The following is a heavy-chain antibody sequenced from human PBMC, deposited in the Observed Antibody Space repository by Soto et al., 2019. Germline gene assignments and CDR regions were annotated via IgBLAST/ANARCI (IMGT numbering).Heavy chain of an antibody. CDR1: GGSISSYY. CDR3: ARAIVVVGDAFDI. J-gene: IGHJ3*02. Sequence: SETLSLTCTVSGGSISSYYWSWIRQPPGKGLEWIGYIYYSGSTNYNPSLKSRVTISVDTSKNQFSLKLSSVTAADTAVYYCARAIVVVGDAFDIWGQGTMVTVSS. CDR2: IYYSGST. V-gene: IGHV4-59*12. D-gene: IGHD2-2*01.